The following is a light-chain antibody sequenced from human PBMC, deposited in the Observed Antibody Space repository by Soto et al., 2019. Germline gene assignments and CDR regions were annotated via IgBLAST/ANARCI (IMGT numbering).Light chain of an antibody. CDR2: AAS. CDR1: QSISSY. Sequence: DIQMTQSPPSLSASVGDRVTITFRASQSISSYLNFYQQKPGKAPKLLIYAASSLQSGVPSRFSGSGSGTDFTLTISSLQPEDFATYYCQQSYSTPRTFGQGTKVDIK. V-gene: IGKV1-39*01. J-gene: IGKJ1*01. CDR3: QQSYSTPRT.